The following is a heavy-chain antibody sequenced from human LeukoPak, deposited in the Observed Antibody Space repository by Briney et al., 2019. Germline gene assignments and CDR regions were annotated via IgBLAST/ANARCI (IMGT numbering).Heavy chain of an antibody. CDR3: AREPHYDLLTGYALGYLDL. V-gene: IGHV1-2*02. D-gene: IGHD3-9*01. CDR1: GYTFTGYY. CDR2: INSNSGDT. J-gene: IGHJ2*01. Sequence: ASVKVSCKASGYTFTGYYMHWVRQAPGQGLEWMGWINSNSGDTNYAQKFQGRVTMTRDTSISTAYMELSRLRSDDTAVYYCAREPHYDLLTGYALGYLDLWGRGTLLTVYS.